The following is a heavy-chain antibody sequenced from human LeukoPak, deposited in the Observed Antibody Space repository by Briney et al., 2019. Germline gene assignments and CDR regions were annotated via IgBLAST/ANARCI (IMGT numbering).Heavy chain of an antibody. J-gene: IGHJ6*03. Sequence: ASVKVSCKASGYSFTEHYTYWVRQAPGQGLEWVGRINCNSGDANSAQKFQGRVTMTRDTSVSTAYMDLGSVTSDDTAVYFCARSAGHCSNGICFTDYYMDVWGRGTTVTVSS. CDR2: INCNSGDA. CDR1: GYSFTEHY. D-gene: IGHD2-8*01. CDR3: ARSAGHCSNGICFTDYYMDV. V-gene: IGHV1-2*02.